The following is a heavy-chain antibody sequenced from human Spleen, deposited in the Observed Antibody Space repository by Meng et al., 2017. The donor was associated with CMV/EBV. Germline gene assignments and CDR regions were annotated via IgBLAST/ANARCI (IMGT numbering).Heavy chain of an antibody. Sequence: ASVKVSCKASGYTFTSYGISWVRQAPGQGLEWMGWISVYTDNTSSAQKCQGRLTMTTDTSTSTAYMELRSLRSDDTAVYYCARDSPSLYSSSPGIDFWGQGTLVTVSS. CDR1: GYTFTSYG. V-gene: IGHV1-18*04. CDR3: ARDSPSLYSSSPGIDF. J-gene: IGHJ4*02. CDR2: ISVYTDNT. D-gene: IGHD6-6*01.